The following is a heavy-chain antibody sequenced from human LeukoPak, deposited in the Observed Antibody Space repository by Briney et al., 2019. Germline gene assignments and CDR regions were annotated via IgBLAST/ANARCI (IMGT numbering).Heavy chain of an antibody. CDR3: ARGVRRRYYDSSGPGGAFDI. CDR2: INHSGST. V-gene: IGHV4-34*01. CDR1: GGSFSGYY. J-gene: IGHJ3*02. D-gene: IGHD3-22*01. Sequence: KSSETLSLTCAVYGGSFSGYYWSWIRQPPGKGLEWIGEINHSGSTNYNPSLKSRVTISVDTSKNQFSPKLSSVTAADTAVYYCARGVRRRYYDSSGPGGAFDIWGQGTMVTVSS.